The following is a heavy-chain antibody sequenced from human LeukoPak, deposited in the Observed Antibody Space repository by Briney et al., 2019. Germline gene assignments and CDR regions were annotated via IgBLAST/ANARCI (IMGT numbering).Heavy chain of an antibody. D-gene: IGHD5-24*01. CDR3: ALLRWLPHGFDI. J-gene: IGHJ3*02. V-gene: IGHV1-69*01. CDR2: IITSLRTP. CDR1: GATFIIYA. Sequence: GGAVRVSCKASGATFIIYAISGGRQAPGQGGEWMGAIITSLRTPNYAQKFQGRITITADESTPTAYLEMSYLRSEDTALYYCALLRWLPHGFDIWGRGTVVTVAS.